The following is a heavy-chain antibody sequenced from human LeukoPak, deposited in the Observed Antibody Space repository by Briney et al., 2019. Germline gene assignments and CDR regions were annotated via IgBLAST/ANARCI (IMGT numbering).Heavy chain of an antibody. Sequence: KPSQTLSLTCAVSGGSISSGGYSWSWIRQPPGKGLEWIGYIYHSGSTYYNPSLKSRVTISVDRSKNQFSLKLSSVTAADTAVYYCAGDLSVGSSGCWFDPWGQGTLVTVSS. J-gene: IGHJ5*02. D-gene: IGHD3-22*01. CDR3: AGDLSVGSSGCWFDP. V-gene: IGHV4-30-2*01. CDR1: GGSISSGGYS. CDR2: IYHSGST.